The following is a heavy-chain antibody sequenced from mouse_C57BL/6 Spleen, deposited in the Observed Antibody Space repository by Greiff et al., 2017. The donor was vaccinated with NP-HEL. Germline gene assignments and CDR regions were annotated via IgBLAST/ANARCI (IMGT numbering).Heavy chain of an antibody. J-gene: IGHJ2*01. Sequence: QVQLQQPGAELVKPGASVKLSCKASGYTFTSYWMQWVKQRPGQGLEWIGEIDPSDSYTNYNQKFKGKATLTVDTSSSTAYMQLSSLTSEDSAVYYCARRGYYYGGSYEDYWGQGTTLTVSS. V-gene: IGHV1-50*01. CDR3: ARRGYYYGGSYEDY. CDR1: GYTFTSYW. D-gene: IGHD1-1*01. CDR2: IDPSDSYT.